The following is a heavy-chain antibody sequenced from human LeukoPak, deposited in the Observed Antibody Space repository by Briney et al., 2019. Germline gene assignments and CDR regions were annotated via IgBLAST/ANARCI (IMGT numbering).Heavy chain of an antibody. CDR2: IYYGGST. V-gene: IGHV4-59*01. J-gene: IGHJ6*02. D-gene: IGHD4-17*01. Sequence: SETLSLTCTVSGGSISSYYWSWIRQPPGKGLEWIGYIYYGGSTNYNPSLKSRVTISVDTSKNQFSLKLSSVTAADTAVYYCARLPGTVTTYYHYYGMDVWGQGTTVTVSS. CDR1: GGSISSYY. CDR3: ARLPGTVTTYYHYYGMDV.